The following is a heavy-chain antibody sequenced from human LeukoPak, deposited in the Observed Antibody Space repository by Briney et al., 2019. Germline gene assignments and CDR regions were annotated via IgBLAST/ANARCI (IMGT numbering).Heavy chain of an antibody. CDR1: GGSISGYY. J-gene: IGHJ6*03. Sequence: SETLSLTCTVSGGSISGYYWSWIRQPPGKGLEWIGYIYYSGSTSYNPSLKSRVTISVDTSKNQFSLKLSSVTAADTAVYYCARVFGGSYSSYYYYYMDVWGKGTTVTVSS. V-gene: IGHV4-59*01. D-gene: IGHD1-26*01. CDR2: IYYSGST. CDR3: ARVFGGSYSSYYYYYMDV.